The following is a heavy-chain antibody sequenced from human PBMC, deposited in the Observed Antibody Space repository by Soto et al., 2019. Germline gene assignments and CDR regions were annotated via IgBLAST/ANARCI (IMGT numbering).Heavy chain of an antibody. V-gene: IGHV4-59*01. CDR3: ARRETGYYDFDY. D-gene: IGHD3-9*01. Sequence: SETLSLTCTVSGGSISSYYWSWIRQPPGKGLEWIGYIYYSGSTNYNPSLKSRVTISVDTSKNQFSLKLSSVTAADTAVYYCARRETGYYDFDYWGQGTLVTVSS. CDR1: GGSISSYY. CDR2: IYYSGST. J-gene: IGHJ4*02.